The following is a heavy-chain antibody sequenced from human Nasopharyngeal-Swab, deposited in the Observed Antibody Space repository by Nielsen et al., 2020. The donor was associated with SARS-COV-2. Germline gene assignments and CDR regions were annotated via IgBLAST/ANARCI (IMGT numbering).Heavy chain of an antibody. CDR2: IYYSGST. CDR3: ARGRIVLMVYARRGPFDY. J-gene: IGHJ4*02. Sequence: SETLSLTCTVSGGSISSYYWSWIRQPPGKGLEWIGYIYYSGSTNYDPSLKSRVTISVDTSKNQFSLKLSSVTAADTAVYYCARGRIVLMVYARRGPFDYWGQGTLVTVSS. V-gene: IGHV4-59*12. D-gene: IGHD2-8*01. CDR1: GGSISSYY.